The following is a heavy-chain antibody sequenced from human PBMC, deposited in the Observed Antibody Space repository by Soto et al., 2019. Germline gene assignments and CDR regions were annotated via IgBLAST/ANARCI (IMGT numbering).Heavy chain of an antibody. D-gene: IGHD4-17*01. CDR1: GYTFTSYD. V-gene: IGHV1-8*01. CDR2: MNPNSGNT. J-gene: IGHJ6*03. CDR3: ASDHGDYLYYYYYYMYV. Sequence: ASVKVSCKASGYTFTSYDINWVRQATGQGLEWMGWMNPNSGNTGYAQKFQGRVTMTRNTSISTAYMELSSLRSEDTAVYYCASDHGDYLYYYYYYMYVWSKGTTVTGSS.